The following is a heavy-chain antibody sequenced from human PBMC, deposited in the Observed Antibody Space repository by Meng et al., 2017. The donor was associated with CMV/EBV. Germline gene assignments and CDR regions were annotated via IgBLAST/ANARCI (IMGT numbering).Heavy chain of an antibody. J-gene: IGHJ4*02. V-gene: IGHV4-34*01. CDR1: GGSFSGYY. Sequence: QVQLYQWAAGLLKPSETLSLTWAVYGGSFSGYYWSWIRQPPGKGLEWIGEINHSGSTNYNPSLKSRVTISVDTSKNQFSLKLSSVTAADTAVYYCARVWDSGWDYWGQGTLVTVSS. CDR2: INHSGST. D-gene: IGHD3-22*01. CDR3: ARVWDSGWDY.